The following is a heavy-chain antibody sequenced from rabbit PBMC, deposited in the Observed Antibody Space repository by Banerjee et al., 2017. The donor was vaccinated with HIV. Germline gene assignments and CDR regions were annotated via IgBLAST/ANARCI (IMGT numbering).Heavy chain of an antibody. CDR3: ARDLTGVTGWNFNL. Sequence: QEQLEESGGDLVKPEGSLTVTCTASGFSFSSSGWICWVRQAPRKGLEWIACIYISSGSTWYASWAKGRFTISKTSSTTVTLQMTSLTAADTATYFCARDLTGVTGWNFNLWGPGTLVTVS. D-gene: IGHD7-1*01. J-gene: IGHJ4*01. CDR1: GFSFSSSGW. V-gene: IGHV1S45*01. CDR2: IYISSGST.